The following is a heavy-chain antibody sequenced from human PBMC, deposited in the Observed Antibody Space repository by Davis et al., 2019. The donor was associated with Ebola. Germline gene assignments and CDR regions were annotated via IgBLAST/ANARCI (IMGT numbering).Heavy chain of an antibody. V-gene: IGHV3-43D*03. CDR2: ISWDGGST. D-gene: IGHD2-2*01. Sequence: PGGSLRLSCAASGFTFDDYAMHWVRQAPGKGLEWVSLISWDGGSTYYADSVKGRFTISRDNSKNSLYLQMNSLRAEDTALYYCARVPAAISGTYFDYWGQGTLVTVSS. CDR3: ARVPAAISGTYFDY. J-gene: IGHJ4*02. CDR1: GFTFDDYA.